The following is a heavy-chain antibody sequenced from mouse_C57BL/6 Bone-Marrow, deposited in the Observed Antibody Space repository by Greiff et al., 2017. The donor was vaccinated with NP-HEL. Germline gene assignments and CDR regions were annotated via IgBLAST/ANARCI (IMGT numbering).Heavy chain of an antibody. CDR3: ARRGTTVAYAMDY. V-gene: IGHV1-26*01. CDR1: GYTFTDYY. Sequence: VQLQQSGPELVKPGASVKISCKASGYTFTDYYMNWVKQSHGKSLEWIGDINPNNGGTSYNQKFKGKATLTVDKSSSTAYMELRSLTSEDSAVYYCARRGTTVAYAMDYWGQGTSITVSS. J-gene: IGHJ4*01. D-gene: IGHD1-1*01. CDR2: INPNNGGT.